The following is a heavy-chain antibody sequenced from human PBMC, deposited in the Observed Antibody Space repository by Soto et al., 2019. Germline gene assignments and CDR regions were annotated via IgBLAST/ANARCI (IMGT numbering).Heavy chain of an antibody. CDR2: ISGSSGFI. CDR3: AKERWYYYDSSGYYCWFDP. Sequence: PGGSLRHSYAASGVNFRSYYMSWVRQAPGKGLEWVSSISGSSGFIGYAYSVNGRFTISXDNSENSLYLQMNSLRAEDTAVYYCAKERWYYYDSSGYYCWFDPWGQGTLVTVSS. J-gene: IGHJ5*02. D-gene: IGHD3-22*01. CDR1: GVNFRSYY. V-gene: IGHV3-23*01.